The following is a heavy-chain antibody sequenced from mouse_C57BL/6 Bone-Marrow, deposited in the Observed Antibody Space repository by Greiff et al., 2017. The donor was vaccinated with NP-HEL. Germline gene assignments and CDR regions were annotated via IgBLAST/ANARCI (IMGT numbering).Heavy chain of an antibody. J-gene: IGHJ3*01. CDR2: INPNYGTT. CDR3: AREEGWLHGFAY. CDR1: GYSFTDDN. Sequence: EVKLVESGPELVKPGASVKISCKASGYSFTDDNMHWVKQSNGKSLEWIGVINPNYGTTSYNQKLNGKPTLTGDQSSSTSYMQLNSLTSEDSAVYYCAREEGWLHGFAYWGQGTLVTVYA. D-gene: IGHD2-3*01. V-gene: IGHV1-39*01.